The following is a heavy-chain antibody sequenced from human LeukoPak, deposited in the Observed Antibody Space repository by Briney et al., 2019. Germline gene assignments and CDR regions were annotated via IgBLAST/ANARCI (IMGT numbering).Heavy chain of an antibody. CDR3: ARGGVTYMDV. D-gene: IGHD2-21*02. V-gene: IGHV4-39*02. CDR2: IYDSGTT. J-gene: IGHJ6*03. Sequence: SESLSLTCSVSGGSISGALYSRVWIRQTPGKGLEWIGTIYDSGTTYYNPSLKSRVSISVDTSNNQFSLKLSSVTAADTTVYYCARGGVTYMDVWGKGTTVTVSS. CDR1: GGSISGALYS.